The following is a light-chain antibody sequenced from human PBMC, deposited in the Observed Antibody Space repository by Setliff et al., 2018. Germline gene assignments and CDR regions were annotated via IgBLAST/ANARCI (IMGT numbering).Light chain of an antibody. CDR2: DAS. CDR1: QGIGNA. Sequence: AIQMTQSPASLSASVGDRVTITCRPSQGIGNALAWYQQKPGKAPTLLIYDASTLQSGAPSRFSGRGSGTEFTLTISNLQPEDFATYYCLQDYNHSFAFGGGTK. J-gene: IGKJ4*01. V-gene: IGKV1-6*01. CDR3: LQDYNHSFA.